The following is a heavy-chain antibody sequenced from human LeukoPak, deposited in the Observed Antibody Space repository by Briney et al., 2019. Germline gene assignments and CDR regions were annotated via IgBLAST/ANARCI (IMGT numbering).Heavy chain of an antibody. CDR3: VKSAGFDWLSPLVAFDI. CDR1: GLTLSRYA. D-gene: IGHD3-9*01. Sequence: GGSLRLSRSASGLTLSRYAMHWVRPAAGRGLEYVSAISSRGGSTYYADSLKGRFTISRDNSKDTLYLQMSSLRAEDTTVYYCVKSAGFDWLSPLVAFDIWGPGTTGTASS. J-gene: IGHJ3*02. CDR2: ISSRGGST. V-gene: IGHV3-64D*06.